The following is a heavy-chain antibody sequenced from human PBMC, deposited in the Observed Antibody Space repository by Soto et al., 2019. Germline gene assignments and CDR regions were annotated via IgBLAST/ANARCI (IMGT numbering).Heavy chain of an antibody. CDR2: ISAYNGNT. V-gene: IGHV1-18*01. D-gene: IGHD4-17*01. CDR1: GYTFTSYG. CDR3: ARGTDGDYTEPYYFDY. J-gene: IGHJ4*02. Sequence: ASVKVSCKASGYTFTSYGISSVRQAPGQGLEWMGWISAYNGNTNYAQKLQGRVTMTTDTSTSTAYMELRSLRSDDTAVYYCARGTDGDYTEPYYFDYWGQGTLVTVSS.